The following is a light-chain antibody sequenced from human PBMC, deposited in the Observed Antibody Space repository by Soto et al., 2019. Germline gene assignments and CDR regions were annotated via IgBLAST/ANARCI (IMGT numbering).Light chain of an antibody. CDR2: GSS. CDR3: QSYDNTLSASV. CDR1: SSNIGAGHV. V-gene: IGLV1-40*01. Sequence: QSVLTQPPSVSGAPGQRVTISCTGSSSNIGAGHVVHWYQQFPGRAPNLLIYGSSNRPSGVPDRFSGSKSGTSAFLAITGLQAEDEADYYCQSYDNTLSASVFGGGTQLTVL. J-gene: IGLJ2*01.